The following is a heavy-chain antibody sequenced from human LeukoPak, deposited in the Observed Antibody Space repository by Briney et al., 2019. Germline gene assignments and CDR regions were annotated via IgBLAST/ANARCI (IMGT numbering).Heavy chain of an antibody. CDR3: ARGHFGGSYYFDY. V-gene: IGHV4-34*01. Sequence: PSETLSLACAVYGGSFSGYYWSWIRQPPGKGLEWIGEINHSGSTNYNPSLKSRVTISVDTSKNQFSLKLSSVTAADTAVYYCARGHFGGSYYFDYWGQGTLVTVSS. CDR2: INHSGST. J-gene: IGHJ4*02. D-gene: IGHD1-26*01. CDR1: GGSFSGYY.